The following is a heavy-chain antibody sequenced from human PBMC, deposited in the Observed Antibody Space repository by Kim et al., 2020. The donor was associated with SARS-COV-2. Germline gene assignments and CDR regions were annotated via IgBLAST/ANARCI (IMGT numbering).Heavy chain of an antibody. Sequence: SVKVSCKASGYTFTAYYIHWVRQVPGQGPEWMGWVNPNSGDTNYAQKFQGRVTMTRDTSISAAYMELRSLRSDDTAVYYCAGGKEDPSWGQGTPVTVSS. CDR3: AGGKEDPS. J-gene: IGHJ5*02. D-gene: IGHD3-16*01. V-gene: IGHV1-2*02. CDR2: VNPNSGDT. CDR1: GYTFTAYY.